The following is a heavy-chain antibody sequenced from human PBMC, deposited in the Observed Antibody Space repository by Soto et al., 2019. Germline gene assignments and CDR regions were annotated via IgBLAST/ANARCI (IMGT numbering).Heavy chain of an antibody. CDR1: GGSVSSGSYY. J-gene: IGHJ6*01. D-gene: IGHD2-21*01. V-gene: IGHV4-61*01. Sequence: SETLSLTCTVSGGSVSSGSYYWSWIRQPPGKGLEWIGYIYYSGSTNYNPSLKSRVTISVDTSKNQFSLKLSSVTAADTAVYYCARDMSRHTYYYYVMDVWGQGTTVTDYS. CDR2: IYYSGST. CDR3: ARDMSRHTYYYYVMDV.